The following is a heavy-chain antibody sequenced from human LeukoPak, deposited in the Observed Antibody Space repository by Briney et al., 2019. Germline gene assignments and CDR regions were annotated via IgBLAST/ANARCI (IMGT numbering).Heavy chain of an antibody. D-gene: IGHD3-22*01. CDR2: ITSGGTST. CDR1: GFTFSSYW. V-gene: IGHV3-74*01. CDR3: ARGGLDYYDSSGSLYAFDI. Sequence: GGSLRLSCAASGFTFSSYWMHWVRQAPGKGLVWVSRITSGGTSTTYADSVKGRFTISRDNAKNTLYLQMNSLRAEDTAVFYCARGGLDYYDSSGSLYAFDIWGQGTLVTVSS. J-gene: IGHJ3*02.